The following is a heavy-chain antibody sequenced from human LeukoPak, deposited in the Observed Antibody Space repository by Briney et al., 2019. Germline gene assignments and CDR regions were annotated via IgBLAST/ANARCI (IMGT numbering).Heavy chain of an antibody. CDR1: GYTFTGYY. CDR2: INPNSGGT. V-gene: IGHV1-2*02. CDR3: ARGVSSSWPLFDY. J-gene: IGHJ4*02. Sequence: ASVMVSCRASGYTFTGYYMHWVRQAPGQGLEWMGWINPNSGGTNYAQKFQGRVTMTRDTSISTAYMELSRLRSDDTAVYYCARGVSSSWPLFDYWGQGTLVTVSS. D-gene: IGHD6-13*01.